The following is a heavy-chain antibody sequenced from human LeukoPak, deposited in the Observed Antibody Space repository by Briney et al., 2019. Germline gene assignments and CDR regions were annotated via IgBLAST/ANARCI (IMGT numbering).Heavy chain of an antibody. V-gene: IGHV1-8*01. CDR1: GYTFTSYD. CDR2: MNPNSGNT. Sequence: ASVKVSCKASGYTFTSYDINWVRQATGQGLEWMGWMNPNSGNTGYAQKFQGRVTMTRNTSISTAYMELSSLRSEDTAVYYCATAYCTNGVCYYAFDIWGQGTMVTVSS. J-gene: IGHJ3*02. CDR3: ATAYCTNGVCYYAFDI. D-gene: IGHD2-8*01.